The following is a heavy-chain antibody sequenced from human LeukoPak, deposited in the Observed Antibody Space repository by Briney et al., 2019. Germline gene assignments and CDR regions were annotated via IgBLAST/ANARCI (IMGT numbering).Heavy chain of an antibody. D-gene: IGHD6-6*01. J-gene: IGHJ4*02. CDR3: ARDRVSPGIAARTVGLFDY. CDR2: ISAYNGNT. Sequence: ASVKVSCKASGYTFTSYGISWVRQAPGQGLEWMGWISAYNGNTNYAQKLQGRVTMTTDTSTSTAYMELRSLRSDDTAVYYCARDRVSPGIAARTVGLFDYWGQGTLVTVSS. CDR1: GYTFTSYG. V-gene: IGHV1-18*01.